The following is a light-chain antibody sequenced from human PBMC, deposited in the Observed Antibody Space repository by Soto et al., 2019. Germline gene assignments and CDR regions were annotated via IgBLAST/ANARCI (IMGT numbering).Light chain of an antibody. CDR2: GAS. CDR3: QHYNHWPS. J-gene: IGKJ2*01. CDR1: QSVASN. Sequence: TVMTQSPATLSVSPGERATLSCRASQSVASNLASYQQRPGQAPRLLIHGASTRAAGIPARFSGSGSGTDFALTISRLQSEDFATYYCQHYNHWPSFGLGTKVEIK. V-gene: IGKV3-15*01.